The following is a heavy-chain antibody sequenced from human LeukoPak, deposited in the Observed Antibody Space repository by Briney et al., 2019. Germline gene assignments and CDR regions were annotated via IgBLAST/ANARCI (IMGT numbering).Heavy chain of an antibody. CDR3: ARRCSGGSCYNY. D-gene: IGHD2-15*01. Sequence: SETLSLTCAVYGGSFSGYYWSWIRQPPGKGLEWIGEINHSGGTNYNPSLKSRVTISVDTSKNQFSLKLSSVTAADTAVYYCARRCSGGSCYNYWGQGTLVTVSS. J-gene: IGHJ4*02. CDR1: GGSFSGYY. V-gene: IGHV4-34*01. CDR2: INHSGGT.